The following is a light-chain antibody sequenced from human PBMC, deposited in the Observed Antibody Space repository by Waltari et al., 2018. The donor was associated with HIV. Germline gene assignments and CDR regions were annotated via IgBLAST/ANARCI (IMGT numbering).Light chain of an antibody. CDR3: QSYDDANQGI. Sequence: NFILTQPRSVSASLGKPVTISCTRSSGRISSYFVQWYQQRPGIDPTTVIYADRPRPSHVPELLTGSTASSATAATLTISGLKTGDEADYSCQSYDDANQGIFCGGTKLTVL. CDR1: SGRISSYF. CDR2: ADR. V-gene: IGLV6-57*04. J-gene: IGLJ2*01.